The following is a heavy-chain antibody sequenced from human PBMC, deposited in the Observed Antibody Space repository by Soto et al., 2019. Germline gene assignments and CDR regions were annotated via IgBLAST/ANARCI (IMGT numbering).Heavy chain of an antibody. J-gene: IGHJ4*02. CDR1: GYTLTSYG. Sequence: ASVKVSCKASGYTLTSYGISWVRQAPGQGLEWMGWISAYNGNTNYAQKLQGRVTMTTDTSTSTAYMELRSLRSDDTAVYYCATWEKTYEAIDYWGQGTLVTVSS. V-gene: IGHV1-18*01. CDR2: ISAYNGNT. D-gene: IGHD5-12*01. CDR3: ATWEKTYEAIDY.